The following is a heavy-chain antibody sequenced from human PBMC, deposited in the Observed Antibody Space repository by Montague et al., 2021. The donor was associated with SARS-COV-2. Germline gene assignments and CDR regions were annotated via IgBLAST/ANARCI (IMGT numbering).Heavy chain of an antibody. CDR3: AKDGEFDP. CDR1: GFTFSSYA. V-gene: IGHV3-23*03. J-gene: IGHJ5*02. CDR2: IYSGGSST. Sequence: SLRLSCAASGFTFSSYATSWVRQAPGKGLEWVSVIYSGGSSTYYADSVKGRFTISRDNSKNTLYLQMNSLRAEDTAVYYCAKDGEFDPWGQGALVTVSS. D-gene: IGHD7-27*01.